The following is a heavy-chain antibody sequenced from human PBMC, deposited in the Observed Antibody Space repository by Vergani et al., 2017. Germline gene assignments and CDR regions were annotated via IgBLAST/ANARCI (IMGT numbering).Heavy chain of an antibody. Sequence: EGQLVESGGDWVQRGGSLRLSCAASGFISSSYWMSWVRQAPGKGLEWVANENQEGSEKYYVDSVRGRFTISRDNAKNSIYLQMNSLRAEDTAVYFCVRVPLIRRGSGNYGINNYHGMDVWGQGTTVIVSS. D-gene: IGHD3-10*01. V-gene: IGHV3-7*01. J-gene: IGHJ6*02. CDR3: VRVPLIRRGSGNYGINNYHGMDV. CDR1: GFISSSYW. CDR2: ENQEGSEK.